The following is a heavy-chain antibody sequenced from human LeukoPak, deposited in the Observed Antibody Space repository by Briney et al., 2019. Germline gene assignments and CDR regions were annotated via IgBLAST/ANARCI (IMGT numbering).Heavy chain of an antibody. CDR1: GFTFSSYS. Sequence: PGGSLRLSCAASGFTFSSYSMNWVRQAPGKGLEWVSSISSSSSYIYYADSVKGRFTISRDNSKNTLYLQMNSLRAEDTAVYYCAKDHKTAMAQYYFDYWGQGTLVTVSS. J-gene: IGHJ4*02. CDR3: AKDHKTAMAQYYFDY. D-gene: IGHD5-18*01. CDR2: ISSSSSYI. V-gene: IGHV3-21*04.